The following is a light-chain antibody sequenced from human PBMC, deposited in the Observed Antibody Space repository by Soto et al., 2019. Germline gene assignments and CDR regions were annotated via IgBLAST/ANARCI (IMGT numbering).Light chain of an antibody. V-gene: IGLV2-11*01. CDR1: SSDVGGYNY. CDR2: DVS. CDR3: CSYAGGHPSLL. J-gene: IGLJ2*01. Sequence: QSALTQPRSVSGSPGQSVTISCTGTSSDVGGYNYVSWYQQHPGTVPKLMIYDVSNRPSGVPDRFSGSKSGNTASLTISGLQADDDADYCCCSYAGGHPSLLFGGGTKLTVL.